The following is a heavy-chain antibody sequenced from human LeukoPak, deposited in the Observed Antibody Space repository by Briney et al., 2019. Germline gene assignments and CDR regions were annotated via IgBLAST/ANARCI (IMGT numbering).Heavy chain of an antibody. CDR3: ARNPAERWEPPYFDY. Sequence: GGSLRLSCAASGFTFSSCSMNWVRQAPGKGLEWVSSISSSSSYIYYADSVQGRFTISRDNAKSSLYLQLNSLRAEDTAVYYCARNPAERWEPPYFDYWGHRTLVTVSS. D-gene: IGHD1-26*01. CDR2: ISSSSSYI. V-gene: IGHV3-21*01. J-gene: IGHJ4*01. CDR1: GFTFSSCS.